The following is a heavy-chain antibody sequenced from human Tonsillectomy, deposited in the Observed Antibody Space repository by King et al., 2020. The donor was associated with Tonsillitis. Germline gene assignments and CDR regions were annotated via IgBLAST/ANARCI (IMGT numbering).Heavy chain of an antibody. V-gene: IGHV3-21*01. CDR1: GFTFSSYS. CDR2: ISSSSSYI. D-gene: IGHD6-13*01. Sequence: VQLVESGGGLVKPGGSLRLSCAASGFTFSSYSMNWVRQAPGKGLEWVSSISSSSSYIYYADSVKGRFTISRDNAKNSLYLQMNSLRAEDTAVYYCARDKQQLVLNWFDPWGQGTLVTVSS. J-gene: IGHJ5*02. CDR3: ARDKQQLVLNWFDP.